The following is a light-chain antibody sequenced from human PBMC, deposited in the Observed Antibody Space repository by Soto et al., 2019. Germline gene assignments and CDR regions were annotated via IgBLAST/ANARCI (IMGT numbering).Light chain of an antibody. CDR2: RTF. CDR1: QTIASRY. CDR3: QQYDTSPPT. Sequence: EILLTQSPGTLSSSPGERATISCRASQTIASRYFAWYQHPPGHAHRLLIYRTFARAPGIPDRFSGGGSGTDFTLTISRLEREDFAVYYCQQYDTSPPTFGQGTRLDIK. J-gene: IGKJ5*01. V-gene: IGKV3-20*01.